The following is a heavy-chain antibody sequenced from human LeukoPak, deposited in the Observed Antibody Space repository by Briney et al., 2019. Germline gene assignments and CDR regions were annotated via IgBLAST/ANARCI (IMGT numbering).Heavy chain of an antibody. V-gene: IGHV3-48*03. CDR1: GFTFSSYE. Sequence: GGSLRLSCAASGFTFSSYEMNWVRQAPGKGLEWVSYISSSGSTIYYADSVKGRFTISRDNAKNSLYLQMNSLRAEDTAVYYCARPEYGSGNGNWGKGTTVTVSS. D-gene: IGHD3-10*01. CDR3: ARPEYGSGNGN. CDR2: ISSSGSTI. J-gene: IGHJ6*04.